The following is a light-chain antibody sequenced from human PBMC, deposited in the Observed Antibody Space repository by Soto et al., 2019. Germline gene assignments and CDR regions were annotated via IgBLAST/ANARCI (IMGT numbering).Light chain of an antibody. CDR2: ANR. CDR3: QSYDRSLSGWI. CDR1: GSNIGASYD. V-gene: IGLV1-40*01. Sequence: QSVLTQPPSVSGAPGQRVTISCTGNGSNIGASYDVHWYQQLPGSAPRLLIYANRNRPAGVSDRFSGSKSDTSASLVISGLQADDEADYYCQSYDRSLSGWIFGTGTKGTVL. J-gene: IGLJ1*01.